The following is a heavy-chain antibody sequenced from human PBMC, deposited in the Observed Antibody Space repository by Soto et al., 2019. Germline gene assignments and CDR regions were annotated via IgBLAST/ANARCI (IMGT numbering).Heavy chain of an antibody. CDR3: TTDLSYGYFSSH. Sequence: EVHLVESGGGFIKPGGSLRLSCAASGFSFVNAWMNWVRQAPGQGLEWGGRIKSKMDGGTTDYAAPLKGRFTISRDDSTNTLYLQMKSLKADDAAVYYYTTDLSYGYFSSHWCQGTLVAVS. CDR2: IKSKMDGGTT. CDR1: GFSFVNAW. D-gene: IGHD5-18*01. V-gene: IGHV3-15*07. J-gene: IGHJ4*03.